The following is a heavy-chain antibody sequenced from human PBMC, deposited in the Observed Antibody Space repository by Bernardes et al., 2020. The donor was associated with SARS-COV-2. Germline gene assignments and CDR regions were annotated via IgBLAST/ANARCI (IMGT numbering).Heavy chain of an antibody. J-gene: IGHJ6*02. CDR1: VFTCSNYA. D-gene: IGHD3-10*01. V-gene: IGHV3-66*01. CDR3: ASVMATWDRGLFSNTYYFYGMDV. CDR2: MYSGGST. Sequence: GVLRFSCAASVFTCSNYAMSWVRPAPGKGLEWVALMYSGGSTYYADSVKGRFTVSRDNSKNTLYLQMNSLRAEDTAVYYCASVMATWDRGLFSNTYYFYGMDVWGQGTTVTVSS.